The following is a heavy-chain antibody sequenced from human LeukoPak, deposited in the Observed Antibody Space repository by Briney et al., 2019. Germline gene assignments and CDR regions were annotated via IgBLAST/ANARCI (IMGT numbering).Heavy chain of an antibody. CDR1: GGSFSGYY. J-gene: IGHJ4*02. CDR3: ARGAVEMATIAVDY. Sequence: SETLSLTCAVYGGSFSGYYWSWIRQPPGKGLEWIGEINHSGGTNYNPSLKSRVTISVDTSKNQFSLKLSSVTAADTAVYYCARGAVEMATIAVDYWGQGTLVTVSS. D-gene: IGHD5-24*01. CDR2: INHSGGT. V-gene: IGHV4-34*01.